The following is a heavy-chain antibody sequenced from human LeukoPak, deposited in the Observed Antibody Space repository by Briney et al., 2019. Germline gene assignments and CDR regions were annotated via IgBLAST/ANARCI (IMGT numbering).Heavy chain of an antibody. Sequence: SETLSLTCTVSGGSISSSSYYWGWIRQPPGKGLEWIGSIYYSGSTYYNPSLKRRVTISVDTSKNQFSLKLSSVTAADTAVYYCANQLSYLYYFDYWGQGTLVTVSS. CDR2: IYYSGST. CDR3: ANQLSYLYYFDY. J-gene: IGHJ4*02. D-gene: IGHD2-2*01. CDR1: GGSISSSSYY. V-gene: IGHV4-39*07.